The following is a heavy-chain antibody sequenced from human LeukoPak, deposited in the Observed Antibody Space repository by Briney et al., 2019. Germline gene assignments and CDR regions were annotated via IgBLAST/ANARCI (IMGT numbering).Heavy chain of an antibody. V-gene: IGHV1-69*05. CDR1: GGTFSSYA. CDR2: IIPIFGTA. J-gene: IGHJ6*03. Sequence: GASVKVSCKASGGTFSSYAISWVRQAPGQGLEWMGGIIPIFGTANYAQKFQGRVTITTDESTSTAYMELSSLRSEDTAVYYCARASERYQLLPPHYYYYMDVWGKGTTVTVSS. D-gene: IGHD2-2*01. CDR3: ARASERYQLLPPHYYYYMDV.